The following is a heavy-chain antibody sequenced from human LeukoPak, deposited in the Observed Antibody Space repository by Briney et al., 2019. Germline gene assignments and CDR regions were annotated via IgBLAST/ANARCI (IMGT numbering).Heavy chain of an antibody. CDR2: IKQDGSEK. V-gene: IGHV3-7*01. Sequence: GGSLRLSCAASGFTFSSYWMSWVRQAPGKGLEWVANIKQDGSEKYYADSVKGRFTISRDNSKNTLYLQMNSLRAEDTAVYYCARDVGDGYNSAYFDYWGQGTLVTVSS. J-gene: IGHJ4*02. D-gene: IGHD5-24*01. CDR3: ARDVGDGYNSAYFDY. CDR1: GFTFSSYW.